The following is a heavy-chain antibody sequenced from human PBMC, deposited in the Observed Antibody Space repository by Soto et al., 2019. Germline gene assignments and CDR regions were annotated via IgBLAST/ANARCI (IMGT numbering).Heavy chain of an antibody. CDR1: GDTFTGYI. CDR2: INPNSGGT. J-gene: IGHJ4*02. D-gene: IGHD1-26*01. Sequence: ASVKVSCKASGDTFTGYIIHWVRQAPGQGLEWMGWINPNSGGTRSAQKFQGRLTLTRETSINTVYMELSRLTSDDTAVFYCGRDSTAGSHLGYWGQGTLATVYS. CDR3: GRDSTAGSHLGY. V-gene: IGHV1-2*02.